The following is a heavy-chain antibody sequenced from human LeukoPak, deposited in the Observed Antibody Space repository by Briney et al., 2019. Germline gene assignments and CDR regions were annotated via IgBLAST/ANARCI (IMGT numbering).Heavy chain of an antibody. V-gene: IGHV3-23*01. Sequence: PGGSLRLSCAASGFTFDNYRMSWVRQAPGKGLEWVSTVNADGGNTYYADSVKGRFTISRDNSKSTLILQMNSLRVEDTALYYCTKRVKYGGTWDHFADWGQGTLVTVSP. CDR2: VNADGGNT. J-gene: IGHJ4*02. CDR1: GFTFDNYR. D-gene: IGHD1-26*01. CDR3: TKRVKYGGTWDHFAD.